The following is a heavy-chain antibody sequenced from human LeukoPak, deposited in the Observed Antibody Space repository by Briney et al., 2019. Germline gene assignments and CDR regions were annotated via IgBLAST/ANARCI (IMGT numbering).Heavy chain of an antibody. CDR3: SKLVPSDDFWSGYLGWFDP. V-gene: IGHV3-23*01. D-gene: IGHD3-3*01. CDR2: ISGSGGST. CDR1: GFTFSSYA. Sequence: GGSLRLSCAASGFTFSSYAMSWVRQAPGKGLEWVSAISGSGGSTYYADSVKGRFTISRDNSKNTLYLQMNSLRAEDTAVYYCSKLVPSDDFWSGYLGWFDPWGQGTLVTVSS. J-gene: IGHJ5*02.